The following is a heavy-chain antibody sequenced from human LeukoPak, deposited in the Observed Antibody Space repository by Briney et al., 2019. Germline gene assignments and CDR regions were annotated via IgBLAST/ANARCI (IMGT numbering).Heavy chain of an antibody. V-gene: IGHV4-59*01. Sequence: SETLSLTCSVSGGSISSYYWSWIRQPPGKGLEWIGYIYYSGGTSYNPSLKSRVTISVDTSKNQFSLRLSSVTAADTAFYYCARYIVSYPHDAFDIWGQGTMVTVSS. CDR3: ARYIVSYPHDAFDI. CDR1: GGSISSYY. D-gene: IGHD1-26*01. J-gene: IGHJ3*02. CDR2: IYYSGGT.